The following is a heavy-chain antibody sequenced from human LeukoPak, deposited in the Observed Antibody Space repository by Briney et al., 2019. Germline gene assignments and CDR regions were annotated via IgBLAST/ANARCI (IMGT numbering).Heavy chain of an antibody. CDR1: GGSFSGYY. V-gene: IGHV4-34*01. CDR2: INHSGST. CDR3: ARGRQTYYYDSSGNGPFGY. D-gene: IGHD3-22*01. J-gene: IGHJ4*02. Sequence: SETLSLTCAVYGGSFSGYYWSWIRQPPGKGLEWIGEINHSGSTNYNPSLKSRVTISVDTSKDQFSLKLSSVTAADTAVYYCARGRQTYYYDSSGNGPFGYWGQGTLVTVSS.